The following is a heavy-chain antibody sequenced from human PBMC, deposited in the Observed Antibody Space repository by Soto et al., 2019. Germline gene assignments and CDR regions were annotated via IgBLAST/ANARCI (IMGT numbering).Heavy chain of an antibody. V-gene: IGHV3-23*01. D-gene: IGHD4-17*01. Sequence: GGSLRLSCAASGFTFSSYAMSWVRQAPGKGLEWVSAISGSGGSTYYADSVKGRFTISRDNSKNTLYLQMYSLRAEDTAVYYCAKVGYGDYEAFDIWGQGTMVTVSS. CDR1: GFTFSSYA. CDR3: AKVGYGDYEAFDI. CDR2: ISGSGGST. J-gene: IGHJ3*02.